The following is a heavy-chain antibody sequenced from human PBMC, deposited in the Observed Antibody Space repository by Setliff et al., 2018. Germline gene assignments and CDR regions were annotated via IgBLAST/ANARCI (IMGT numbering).Heavy chain of an antibody. Sequence: GGSLRLSCAASGFTFSSYELNWVRQAPGKGLEWVSYISNGGSAVNYADSVKGRFTISRDNAKNSLYLQMNSLRAEDTAVYYCARDLSVAGTWEFDYWGQGTLVTVSS. CDR1: GFTFSSYE. V-gene: IGHV3-48*03. CDR3: ARDLSVAGTWEFDY. D-gene: IGHD6-19*01. CDR2: ISNGGSAV. J-gene: IGHJ4*02.